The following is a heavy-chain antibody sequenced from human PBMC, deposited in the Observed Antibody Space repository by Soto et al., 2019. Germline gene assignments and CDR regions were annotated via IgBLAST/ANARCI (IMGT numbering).Heavy chain of an antibody. Sequence: QVQLVQSGAEGKKPESSVKVSCKAPGGTFSTYAISWVRQAPGQGLEWMGGIIPMFGTANYAQRFQDRVTITADESTNTVYTELSSLRSEDTAVYFCASGIQLWLRRINNGYSGWGQGTLVTVSS. D-gene: IGHD5-18*01. CDR3: ASGIQLWLRRINNGYSG. V-gene: IGHV1-69*12. CDR2: IIPMFGTA. CDR1: GGTFSTYA. J-gene: IGHJ4*02.